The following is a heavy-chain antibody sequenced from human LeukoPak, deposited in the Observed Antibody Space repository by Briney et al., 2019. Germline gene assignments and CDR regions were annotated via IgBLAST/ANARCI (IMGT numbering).Heavy chain of an antibody. V-gene: IGHV1-69*06. CDR1: GGTFSNYA. CDR2: IIPIFDTA. J-gene: IGHJ4*02. CDR3: ARRQMVESDYFDY. Sequence: SVKVSCKASGGTFSNYAISWVRQAPGQGLEWMGGIIPIFDTANSAQKFQGRVTITADKSTSTAYMELSSLRSEDTAVYYCARRQMVESDYFDYWGQGTLVTVSS. D-gene: IGHD2-8*01.